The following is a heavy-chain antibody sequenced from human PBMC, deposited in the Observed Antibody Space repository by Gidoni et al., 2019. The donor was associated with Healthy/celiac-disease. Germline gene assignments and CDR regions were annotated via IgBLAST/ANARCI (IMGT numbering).Heavy chain of an antibody. Sequence: EVQLLESGGGLVQPGGSLSLSCAASGFPFRRYAMSWVRQAPGKGLEWVSAISGSGGSTYYAASVKGRFTISRDNSKNTLYLQMNSLRAEDTAVYYCARASFPDDPYDYVWGSYRYFVDAFDIWGQGTMVTVSS. D-gene: IGHD3-16*02. CDR2: ISGSGGST. J-gene: IGHJ3*02. CDR3: ARASFPDDPYDYVWGSYRYFVDAFDI. CDR1: GFPFRRYA. V-gene: IGHV3-23*01.